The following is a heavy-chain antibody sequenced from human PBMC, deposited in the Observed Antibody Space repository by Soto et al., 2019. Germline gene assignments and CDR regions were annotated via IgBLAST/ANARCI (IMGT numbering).Heavy chain of an antibody. Sequence: ASVKVSCKASGYTFTSYYMHWVRQAPGQGLEWMGIINPSGGSTSYAQKFQGRVTMTRDTSTSTVYMELSSLRSEDTAVYYCARGLRLGELSLLFDYWGQGTLVTVSS. J-gene: IGHJ4*02. CDR3: ARGLRLGELSLLFDY. CDR2: INPSGGST. V-gene: IGHV1-46*01. CDR1: GYTFTSYY. D-gene: IGHD3-16*02.